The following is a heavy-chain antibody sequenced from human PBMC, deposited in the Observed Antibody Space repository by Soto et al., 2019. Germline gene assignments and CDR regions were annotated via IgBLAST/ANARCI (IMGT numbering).Heavy chain of an antibody. J-gene: IGHJ4*02. CDR3: ARVAYSSGWYSDY. Sequence: EVQLVESGGGLVQPGGSLRLSCAASGFTFSDHYMDWVRQAPGKGLEWVGRTRNKANSYTTEYAASVKGRFTISRDDSKNSLYLQMNSLKTEDTAVYYCARVAYSSGWYSDYWGQGTLVTVSS. V-gene: IGHV3-72*01. CDR2: TRNKANSYTT. CDR1: GFTFSDHY. D-gene: IGHD6-19*01.